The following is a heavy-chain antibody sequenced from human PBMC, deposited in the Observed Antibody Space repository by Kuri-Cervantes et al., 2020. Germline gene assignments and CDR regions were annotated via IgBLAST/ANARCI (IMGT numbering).Heavy chain of an antibody. Sequence: GGSLRLSCAASGFTFDDYAMHWVRQAPGKGLEWVSGISWNSGSIGYADSVKGRFTISRDNAKNSLYLQVNSLRAEDTALYYCAKSAVGATNAELDYWGQGTLVTVSS. V-gene: IGHV3-9*01. D-gene: IGHD1-26*01. CDR3: AKSAVGATNAELDY. CDR1: GFTFDDYA. CDR2: ISWNSGSI. J-gene: IGHJ4*02.